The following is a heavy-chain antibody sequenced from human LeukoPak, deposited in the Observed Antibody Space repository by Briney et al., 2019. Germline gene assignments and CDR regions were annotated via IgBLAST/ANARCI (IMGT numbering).Heavy chain of an antibody. V-gene: IGHV1-69*05. CDR2: IIPIFGTA. CDR3: ARAGRYCSSTSCRYYYYYYMDV. CDR1: GGAFSSYA. Sequence: SVKVSCKASGGAFSSYAISWVRQAPGQGLEWMGGIIPIFGTANYAQKFQGRVTITTDESTSTAYMELSSLRSEDTAVYYCARAGRYCSSTSCRYYYYYYMDVWGKGTTVTVSS. J-gene: IGHJ6*03. D-gene: IGHD2-2*01.